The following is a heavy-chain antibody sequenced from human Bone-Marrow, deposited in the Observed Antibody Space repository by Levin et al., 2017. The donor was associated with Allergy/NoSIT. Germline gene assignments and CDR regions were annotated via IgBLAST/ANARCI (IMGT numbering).Heavy chain of an antibody. V-gene: IGHV3-33*01. CDR2: IWYDGGKK. J-gene: IGHJ4*02. D-gene: IGHD7-27*01. CDR3: ARGELNWGIDF. CDR1: GFPFSTYA. Sequence: RTGGSLRLSCAASGFPFSTYAMYWVRQPPGEGLQWVALIWYDGGKKYYADSVKGRFTISRDNSKNTLYLQMSSLRAEDTAVYFCARGELNWGIDFWGQGTLVTVLS.